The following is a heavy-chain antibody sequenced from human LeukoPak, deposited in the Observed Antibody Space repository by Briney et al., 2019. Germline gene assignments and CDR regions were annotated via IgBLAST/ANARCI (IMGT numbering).Heavy chain of an antibody. V-gene: IGHV3-48*01. CDR2: ISSSSSTI. J-gene: IGHJ5*02. CDR1: GFTFSSYS. Sequence: GGSLRLSCAASGFTFSSYSMNWVRQAPGKGLEWVSYISSSSSTIYYADSVKGRFTISRDNAKNSLYLQMNSLRAEDTAVYFCAKGTSPFDPWGQGTLVTVSS. CDR3: AKGTSPFDP.